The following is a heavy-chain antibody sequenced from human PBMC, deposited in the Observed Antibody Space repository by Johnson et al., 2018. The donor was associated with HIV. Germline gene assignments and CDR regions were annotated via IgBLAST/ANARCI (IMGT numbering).Heavy chain of an antibody. Sequence: VQLVESGGGLVQPGGSLRLSCAASGFTVSSNYMSWVRQAPGTGLEWVSVIYSGGSTYYADSVKGRFTISRDNAKNSLYLQMNSLRAEDTAVYYCARDASLRFLEWFDAFDIWGQGTMVTVSS. D-gene: IGHD3-3*01. V-gene: IGHV3-66*01. CDR2: IYSGGST. J-gene: IGHJ3*02. CDR3: ARDASLRFLEWFDAFDI. CDR1: GFTVSSNY.